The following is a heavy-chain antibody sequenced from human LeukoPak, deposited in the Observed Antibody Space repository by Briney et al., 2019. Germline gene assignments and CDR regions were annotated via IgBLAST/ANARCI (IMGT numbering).Heavy chain of an antibody. CDR3: ARDKGSGSVFDAFDI. D-gene: IGHD6-19*01. Sequence: SETLSLTCTVSGGSISSSSYYWGWIRQPPGKGLEWIGSIYYSGSTYYNPSLKSRVTISVDTSKNQFSLKLSSVTAADTAVYYCARDKGSGSVFDAFDIWGQGTMVTVSS. CDR2: IYYSGST. CDR1: GGSISSSSYY. V-gene: IGHV4-39*07. J-gene: IGHJ3*02.